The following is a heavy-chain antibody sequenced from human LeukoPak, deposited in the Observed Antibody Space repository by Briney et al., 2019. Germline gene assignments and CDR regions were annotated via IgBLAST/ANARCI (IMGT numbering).Heavy chain of an antibody. D-gene: IGHD3-22*01. CDR2: IYHSGST. Sequence: SETLSLTCAVSGDSISGGYYWGWIRQPPGKGLEWIGSIYHSGSTYYNPSLKSRVTISVDTSKNQFSLKLSSVTAADTAVYYYARVGYYYDSSGYCSFDYWGQGTLVTVSS. V-gene: IGHV4-38-2*01. CDR3: ARVGYYYDSSGYCSFDY. J-gene: IGHJ4*02. CDR1: GDSISGGYY.